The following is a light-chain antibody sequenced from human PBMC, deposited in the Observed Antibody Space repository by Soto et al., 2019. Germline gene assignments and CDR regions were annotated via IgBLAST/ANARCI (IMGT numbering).Light chain of an antibody. V-gene: IGKV3-15*01. J-gene: IGKJ1*01. CDR1: QSFSSN. CDR2: GAS. Sequence: EIVMTQSPATLSVSPGERATLSCRASQSFSSNLAWYQQKRGQAPRLLIYGASTRATGIPARVSGSGSGTEFTLTISSLQSEDLAVYYCKQYNNWPPWTFGQGTKVEIK. CDR3: KQYNNWPPWT.